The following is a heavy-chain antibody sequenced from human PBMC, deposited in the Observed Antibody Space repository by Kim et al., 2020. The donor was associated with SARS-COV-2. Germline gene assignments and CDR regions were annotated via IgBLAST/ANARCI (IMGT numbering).Heavy chain of an antibody. D-gene: IGHD3-22*01. J-gene: IGHJ4*02. V-gene: IGHV3-23*01. CDR3: AKLNGGGYYDSSGYYSGNRFAYFDY. Sequence: GGSLRLSCAASGFTFSSYAMSWVRQAPGKGLEWVSAISGSGGSTYYADSVKGRFTISRDNSKNTLYLQMNSLRAEDTAVYYCAKLNGGGYYDSSGYYSGNRFAYFDYWGQGTLVTVSS. CDR2: ISGSGGST. CDR1: GFTFSSYA.